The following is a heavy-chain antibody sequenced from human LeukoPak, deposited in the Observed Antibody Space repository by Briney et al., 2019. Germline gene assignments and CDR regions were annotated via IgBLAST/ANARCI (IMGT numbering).Heavy chain of an antibody. CDR2: SYGGGTNT. J-gene: IGHJ4*02. Sequence: GGSLRLSCAGSGFSFSSFAMNWVRQAPGQGLERVSTSYGGGTNTIYADSGQGRFSIYREDSKNMQFLEMDSLRPEDTSVYFCAKRTPEAAGIYFDSWGQGTLVTVSS. CDR3: AKRTPEAAGIYFDS. D-gene: IGHD6-19*01. V-gene: IGHV3-23*01. CDR1: GFSFSSFA.